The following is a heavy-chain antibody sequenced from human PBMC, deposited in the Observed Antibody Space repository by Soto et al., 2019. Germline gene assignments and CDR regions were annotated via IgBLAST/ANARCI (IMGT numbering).Heavy chain of an antibody. Sequence: GGSLRLSCAASGFTFSSYGMHWVRQAPGKGLEWVAVIWYDGSNKYYADSVKGRFTISRDNSKNTLYLQMNSLRAEDTAVYYCARGYSSSWSLYYYYGMDVWGHGTTVTVSS. V-gene: IGHV3-33*01. CDR1: GFTFSSYG. J-gene: IGHJ6*02. CDR3: ARGYSSSWSLYYYYGMDV. D-gene: IGHD6-13*01. CDR2: IWYDGSNK.